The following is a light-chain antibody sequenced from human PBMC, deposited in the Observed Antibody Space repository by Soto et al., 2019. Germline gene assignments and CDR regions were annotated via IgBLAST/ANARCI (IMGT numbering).Light chain of an antibody. J-gene: IGKJ1*01. CDR3: QQYETFSGT. Sequence: AIQMTQSPSSLSASVGDRLTITCRASQDVRNYVGWYQQKPGKAPKFLIYGAFSLETGIPSRFSGSGSGTKFTLTIASLQPDDFATYYCQQYETFSGTFGPGTKVEI. CDR2: GAF. CDR1: QDVRNY. V-gene: IGKV1-6*01.